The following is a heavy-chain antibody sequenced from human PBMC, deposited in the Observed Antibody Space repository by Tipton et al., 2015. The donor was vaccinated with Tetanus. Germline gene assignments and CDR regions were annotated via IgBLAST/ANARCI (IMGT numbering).Heavy chain of an antibody. CDR3: ARDQGGGRVVRLNWFDP. CDR1: GASISSGGYF. Sequence: LRLSCTVSGASISSGGYFWNWIRQHPGEGPEWIGYIYYSGSTYYNPSLKSRVTISVDTSKNQFSLNLSSVTAADTAVYYCARDQGGGRVVRLNWFDPWGQGTLVTVSS. V-gene: IGHV4-31*03. J-gene: IGHJ5*02. CDR2: IYYSGST. D-gene: IGHD6-6*01.